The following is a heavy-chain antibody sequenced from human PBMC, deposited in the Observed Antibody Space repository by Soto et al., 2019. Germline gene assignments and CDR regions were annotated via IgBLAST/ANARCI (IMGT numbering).Heavy chain of an antibody. CDR1: GFTFSSYS. J-gene: IGHJ4*02. V-gene: IGHV3-21*01. Sequence: GGSLRLSCAASGFTFSSYSMNWVRQAPGKGLEWVSSISSSSSYIYYAASVKGRFTISRDNAKNSLYLQMNSLRAEDTAVYYCARAEYCTNGVCSCPDYWGQGTLVTVSS. CDR2: ISSSSSYI. CDR3: ARAEYCTNGVCSCPDY. D-gene: IGHD2-8*01.